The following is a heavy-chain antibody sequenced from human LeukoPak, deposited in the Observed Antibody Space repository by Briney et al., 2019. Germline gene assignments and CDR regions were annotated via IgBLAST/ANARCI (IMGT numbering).Heavy chain of an antibody. J-gene: IGHJ2*01. Sequence: ASVKVSCKASGYTFTGYYMHWVRQAPGQGLEWMEWINPNSGGTNYAQKFQGRVTMTRDTSISTAYMELSRLRSDDTAVYYCARSLYSGSYYDTYWYFDFWGRGTLVTVSS. V-gene: IGHV1-2*02. D-gene: IGHD1-26*01. CDR2: INPNSGGT. CDR3: ARSLYSGSYYDTYWYFDF. CDR1: GYTFTGYY.